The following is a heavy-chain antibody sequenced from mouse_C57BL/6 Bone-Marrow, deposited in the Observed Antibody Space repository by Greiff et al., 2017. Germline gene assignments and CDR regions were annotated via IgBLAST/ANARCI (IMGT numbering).Heavy chain of an antibody. D-gene: IGHD1-1*01. V-gene: IGHV3-6*01. CDR1: GYSITSGYY. CDR2: ISYDGSN. Sequence: EVQLQQSGPGLVKPSQSLSLTCSVTGYSITSGYYWNWIRQFPGNKLEWMGYISYDGSNNYNPSLKNRISITRDTSKNQFFLKLNPVTTEDTATYYCARERAYYGSSLFDYWGQGTTLTVSS. CDR3: ARERAYYGSSLFDY. J-gene: IGHJ2*01.